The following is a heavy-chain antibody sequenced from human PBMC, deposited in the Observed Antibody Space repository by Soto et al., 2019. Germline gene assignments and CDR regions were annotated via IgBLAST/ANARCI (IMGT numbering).Heavy chain of an antibody. CDR1: GFTVSNNY. J-gene: IGHJ4*02. D-gene: IGHD6-25*01. V-gene: IGHV3-53*01. CDR3: AAQRGGGGY. Sequence: EVQLVESGGGLIQPGGSLRLSCAVSGFTVSNNYMSWVRQAPGKGLEGVSVIYSGGYTAYGDSVKGRFTISRDNSKNNQYLQMNSLGPDGPAVYSWAAQRGGGGYWGQGTLVTVSS. CDR2: IYSGGYT.